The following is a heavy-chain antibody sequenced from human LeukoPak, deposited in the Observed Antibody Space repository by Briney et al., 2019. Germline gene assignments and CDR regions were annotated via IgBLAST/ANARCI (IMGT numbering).Heavy chain of an antibody. CDR1: GFTFSSYW. CDR3: ARDGIDY. Sequence: PGGSLRLSCAASGFTFSSYWMSWVRQAPGKGLEWVANIKPEGKEKFYVDSVKGRFTISGDNVNNSVFLQMNSLRAEDTAVYYCARDGIDYWGQGTLVTVSS. J-gene: IGHJ4*02. D-gene: IGHD1-26*01. V-gene: IGHV3-7*04. CDR2: IKPEGKEK.